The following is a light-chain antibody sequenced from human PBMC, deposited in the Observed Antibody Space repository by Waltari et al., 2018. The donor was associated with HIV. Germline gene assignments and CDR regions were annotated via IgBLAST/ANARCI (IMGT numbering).Light chain of an antibody. CDR1: QGISNY. CDR3: QKYNSAPPLT. V-gene: IGKV1-27*01. J-gene: IGKJ4*01. Sequence: DTQLTQSPSSLSASVGDRVTITCRVSQGISNYLAWYQQKPVKVPKLLIYAASTLQSGVPSRCSVSGSWTDFTLTISSLQPEDVATYYCQKYNSAPPLTFGGGTNVEIK. CDR2: AAS.